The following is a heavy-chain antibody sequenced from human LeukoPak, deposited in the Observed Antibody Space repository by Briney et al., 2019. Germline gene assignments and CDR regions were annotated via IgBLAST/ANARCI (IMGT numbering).Heavy chain of an antibody. CDR2: INPNSGGT. V-gene: IGHV1-2*02. Sequence: ASVKVSCKASGYTFTGYYMHWVRQAPGQGLEWMGWINPNSGGTNYAQKFQGRVTMTRDTSISTAYMELSRLRSDDTAAYYCARGLPYYYGSGSYGTSVWGQGTLVTVSS. CDR3: ARGLPYYYGSGSYGTSV. D-gene: IGHD3-10*01. J-gene: IGHJ4*02. CDR1: GYTFTGYY.